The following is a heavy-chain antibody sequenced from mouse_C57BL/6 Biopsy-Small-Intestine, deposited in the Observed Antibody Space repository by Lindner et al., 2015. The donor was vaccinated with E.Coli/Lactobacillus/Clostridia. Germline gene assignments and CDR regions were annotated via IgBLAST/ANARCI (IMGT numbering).Heavy chain of an antibody. J-gene: IGHJ2*01. CDR1: GYSFTDYN. CDR2: INPNYGTT. Sequence: VHLQESGPELVKPGASVKISCKASGYSFTDYNMSWVKQNNGKSLEWLGTINPNYGTTSYNQKFKGKATLTVDQSSSTAYMQLNSLTSEDSAVYYCARWGYHPFDFWGQGTTLTVSS. CDR3: ARWGYHPFDF. D-gene: IGHD2-2*01. V-gene: IGHV1-39*01.